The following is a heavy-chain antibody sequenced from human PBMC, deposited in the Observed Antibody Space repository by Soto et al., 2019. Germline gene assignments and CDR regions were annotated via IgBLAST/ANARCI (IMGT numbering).Heavy chain of an antibody. V-gene: IGHV3-48*03. CDR2: ISARSHTI. Sequence: PWGSLRLSCAASGFTFSGYEMDWVRQAPGKALEWIAYISARSHTIYYADSVKGRFTISRDDAQNSLFLQMTSLRVDDSGVYFCARGTAYFYYALDVWGPGTTVTVSS. CDR3: ARGTAYFYYALDV. D-gene: IGHD5-18*01. CDR1: GFTFSGYE. J-gene: IGHJ6*02.